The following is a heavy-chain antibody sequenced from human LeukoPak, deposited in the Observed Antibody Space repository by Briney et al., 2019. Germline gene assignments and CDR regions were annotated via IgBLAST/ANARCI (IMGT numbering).Heavy chain of an antibody. V-gene: IGHV1-24*01. CDR1: GYTLTELS. J-gene: IGHJ4*02. CDR3: ATERQWLTPHGFDY. D-gene: IGHD6-19*01. CDR2: FDPEDGET. Sequence: ASVNVSCKVSGYTLTELSMHWVRQAPGKGLEWMGGFDPEDGETIYAQKFQGRVTMTEDTSTDTAYMELSSLRSEDTAVYYCATERQWLTPHGFDYWGQGTLVTVSS.